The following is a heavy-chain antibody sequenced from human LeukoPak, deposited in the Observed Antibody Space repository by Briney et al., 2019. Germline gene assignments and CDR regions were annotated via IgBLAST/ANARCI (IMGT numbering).Heavy chain of an antibody. Sequence: GGSLRLSCSASGFIFSNYAVHWVRQAPGKGLEYVSAISSNGDSTYYADSVKGRLTISRDNSKNTLYLQMSSLRAEDTAVYYCVKDGVGANFDYWGQGTLVTVSS. CDR1: GFIFSNYA. J-gene: IGHJ4*02. D-gene: IGHD1-26*01. CDR3: VKDGVGANFDY. V-gene: IGHV3-64D*06. CDR2: ISSNGDST.